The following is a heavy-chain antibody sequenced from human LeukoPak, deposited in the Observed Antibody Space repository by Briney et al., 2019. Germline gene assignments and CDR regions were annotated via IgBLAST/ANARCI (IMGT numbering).Heavy chain of an antibody. CDR1: GFTFSSYA. CDR2: ISSSGGST. V-gene: IGHV3-23*01. D-gene: IGHD2/OR15-2a*01. Sequence: PGGSLRLSYAASGFTFSSYAMSWVRQAPGKGLEWVSAISSSGGSTYYADSVKGRFTISRDNSKNTLYLQMNSLRAEDTALYYCAKDGDISMYYSRPKRFDYWGQGTLVTVSS. J-gene: IGHJ4*02. CDR3: AKDGDISMYYSRPKRFDY.